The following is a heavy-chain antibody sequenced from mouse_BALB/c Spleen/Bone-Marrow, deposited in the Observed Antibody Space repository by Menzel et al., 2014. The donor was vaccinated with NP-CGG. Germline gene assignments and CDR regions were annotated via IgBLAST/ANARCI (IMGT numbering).Heavy chain of an antibody. CDR1: GYTFTDYW. Sequence: QVQLQQPGAELVMPGASVKMSCKASGYTFTDYWMHWVKQRPGQGLEWIGAIGTSDSYTSYNQKFKGKATLTVDESSSTAYMQLSSLTSEDSAVYYCARGDWDDAYWGQGTLVTVSA. V-gene: IGHV1-69*01. J-gene: IGHJ3*01. CDR2: IGTSDSYT. D-gene: IGHD4-1*01. CDR3: ARGDWDDAY.